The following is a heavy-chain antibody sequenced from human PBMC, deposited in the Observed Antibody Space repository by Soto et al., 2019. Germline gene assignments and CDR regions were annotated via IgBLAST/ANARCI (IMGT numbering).Heavy chain of an antibody. Sequence: QLQLQESGPGLVKPSETLSLTCTVSGGSISSSSYYWGWIRQPPGKGLEWIGSIYYSGSTYYNPSLKSRVTISVDTSKNQFSLKLSSVTAPXTAVYYXAXXXVXXXGFTDYWGQGTLVTVSS. CDR1: GGSISSSSYY. CDR3: AXXXVXXXGFTDY. CDR2: IYYSGST. V-gene: IGHV4-39*01. J-gene: IGHJ4*02. D-gene: IGHD5-12*01.